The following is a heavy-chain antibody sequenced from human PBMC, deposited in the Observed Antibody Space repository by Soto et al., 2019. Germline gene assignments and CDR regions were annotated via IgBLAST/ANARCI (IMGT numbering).Heavy chain of an antibody. CDR2: INAGNGNT. V-gene: IGHV1-3*01. D-gene: IGHD3-3*01. Sequence: ASVKVSCKASGYTFTSYAMHWVRQAPGQRLEWMGWINAGNGNTKYSQKFQGRVTITRDTSASTAYMELSSLRSEDTAVYYCARVPFTIYYYYGMDVWGQGTTVTVSS. CDR3: ARVPFTIYYYYGMDV. J-gene: IGHJ6*02. CDR1: GYTFTSYA.